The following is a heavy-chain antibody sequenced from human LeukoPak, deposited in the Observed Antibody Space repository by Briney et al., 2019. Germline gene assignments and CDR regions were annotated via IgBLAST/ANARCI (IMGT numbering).Heavy chain of an antibody. V-gene: IGHV1-18*01. Sequence: ASVKVSCKASGYTFTSYGTSWVRQAPGQGLEWMGWISAYNGNTNYAQKLQGRVTMTPDTSTSTAYMELRSLRSDDTAVYYCAIFHGDTDSYFDSWGQETLVTVSS. CDR3: AIFHGDTDSYFDS. J-gene: IGHJ4*02. CDR2: ISAYNGNT. CDR1: GYTFTSYG. D-gene: IGHD4-17*01.